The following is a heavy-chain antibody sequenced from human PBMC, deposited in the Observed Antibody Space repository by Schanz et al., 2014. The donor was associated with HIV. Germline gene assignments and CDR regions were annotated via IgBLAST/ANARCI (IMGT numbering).Heavy chain of an antibody. V-gene: IGHV3-23*01. CDR1: GFAFSSDV. CDR2: IRGNGGDT. CDR3: AKIQNPGPKGYFDS. Sequence: EVHLLESGGGLVQPGGSLRLSCAASGFAFSSDVMTWVRQAPGKGLEWVSAIRGNGGDTYYAASVKGRFSISRDNSKNTLDLQMNSLRAEDTAVYYCAKIQNPGPKGYFDSWGRGTLVTVSS. D-gene: IGHD3-10*01. J-gene: IGHJ4*02.